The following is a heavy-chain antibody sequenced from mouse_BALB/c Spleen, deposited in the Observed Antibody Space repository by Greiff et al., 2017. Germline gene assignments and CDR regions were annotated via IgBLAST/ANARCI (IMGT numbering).Heavy chain of an antibody. CDR1: GFTFSSYT. J-gene: IGHJ1*01. CDR3: ARGGDWYFDV. Sequence: EVKLMESGGGLVQPGGSLKLSCAASGFTFSSYTMSWVRQTPEKRLEWVAYISNGGGSTYYPDTVKGRFTISRDNAKNTLYLQMSSLKSEDTAMYYCARGGDWYFDVWGAGTTVTVSS. CDR2: ISNGGGST. V-gene: IGHV5-12-2*01.